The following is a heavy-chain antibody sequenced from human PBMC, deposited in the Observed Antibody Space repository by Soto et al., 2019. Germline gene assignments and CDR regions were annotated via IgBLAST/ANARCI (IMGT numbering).Heavy chain of an antibody. CDR1: GYSFTAYY. Sequence: ASVKVSCKASGYSFTAYYMHWVRQAPGQGLEWVGMINPCGGSTNFAQKFQGRVTMTRDTSTSTVYMDLSSLRSEDTAVYYCTSGGTSFEYWGQGALVTVSS. CDR2: INPCGGST. D-gene: IGHD1-26*01. J-gene: IGHJ4*02. CDR3: TSGGTSFEY. V-gene: IGHV1-46*03.